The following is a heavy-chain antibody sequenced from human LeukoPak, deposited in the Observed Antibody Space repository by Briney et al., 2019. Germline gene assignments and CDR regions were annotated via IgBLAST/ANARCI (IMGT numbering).Heavy chain of an antibody. CDR3: ARGGYCGGDCYLDY. CDR1: GGSFSGYY. Sequence: PSETLSLTCAVYGGSFSGYYWSWIRQPPGKGLEWIGEINHSGSTSYNPSLKSRVTISVDTSKNQFSLKLSSVTAADTAVYYCARGGYCGGDCYLDYWGQGTLVTVSS. D-gene: IGHD2-21*02. V-gene: IGHV4-34*01. J-gene: IGHJ4*02. CDR2: INHSGST.